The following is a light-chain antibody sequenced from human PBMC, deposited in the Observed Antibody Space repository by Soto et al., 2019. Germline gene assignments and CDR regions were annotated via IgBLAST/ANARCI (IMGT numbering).Light chain of an antibody. J-gene: IGLJ3*02. CDR1: SSNIGNNY. V-gene: IGLV1-51*02. CDR2: ENN. Sequence: QSVLTQPPSVSAAPGQTVTISCSGSSSNIGNNYVSWYQQLPGTAPKLLIYENNKRPSGIPVRFSGSKSGTSATLGITGLQTGDEADYYCGTWDSSLSAGRWVFGGGTKLTVL. CDR3: GTWDSSLSAGRWV.